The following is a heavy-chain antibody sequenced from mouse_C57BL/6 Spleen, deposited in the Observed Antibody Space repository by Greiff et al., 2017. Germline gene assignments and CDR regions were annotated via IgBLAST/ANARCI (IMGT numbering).Heavy chain of an antibody. Sequence: EVKLMESGPELVKPGASVKISCKASGYTFTDYYMNWVKQSHGKSLEWIGDINPNNGGTSYNQKFKGKATLTVDKSSSTAYMELRSLTSEDSAVYYCARAYYAMDYWGQGTSVTVSS. V-gene: IGHV1-26*01. CDR3: ARAYYAMDY. CDR1: GYTFTDYY. CDR2: INPNNGGT. J-gene: IGHJ4*01.